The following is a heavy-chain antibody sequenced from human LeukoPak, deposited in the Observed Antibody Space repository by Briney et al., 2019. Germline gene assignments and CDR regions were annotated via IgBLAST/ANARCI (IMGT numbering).Heavy chain of an antibody. D-gene: IGHD3-22*01. CDR2: INKGSTHM. CDR3: VRLRRNSDSSGYYYYYGS. J-gene: IGHJ4*02. CDR1: EFSFKSYS. Sequence: GGSLRLSCAASEFSFKSYSFNWVRQAPGKGLERVSSINKGSTHMYYADSVKGRFTVSRDDAQNSLYLQMNSLSAEDTALYYCVRLRRNSDSSGYYYYYGSWGRGTQVTVSS. V-gene: IGHV3-21*01.